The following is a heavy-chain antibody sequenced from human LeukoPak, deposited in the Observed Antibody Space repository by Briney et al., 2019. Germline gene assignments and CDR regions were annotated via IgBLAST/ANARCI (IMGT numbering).Heavy chain of an antibody. CDR2: IYYSGST. CDR1: GGSISSSSYY. Sequence: SETLSLTCTVSGGSISSSSYYWGWIRQPPGKGLEWIGSIYYSGSTYYNPSLKSRVTISVDTSKNQFSLRLSSVTAADTAVYYCARHSAVTTFALHYWGQGTLVTVSA. V-gene: IGHV4-39*01. CDR3: ARHSAVTTFALHY. D-gene: IGHD4-11*01. J-gene: IGHJ4*02.